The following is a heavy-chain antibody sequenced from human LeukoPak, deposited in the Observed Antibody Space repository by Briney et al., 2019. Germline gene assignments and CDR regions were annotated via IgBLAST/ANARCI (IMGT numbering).Heavy chain of an antibody. D-gene: IGHD6-13*01. CDR2: INHSGST. Sequence: SETLSLTRAVYGGSFSGYYWSWIRQPPGKGLEWIGEINHSGSTNYNPSLKSRVTISVDTSKNQFSLKLSSVTAADTAVYYCARGRGIAAAGYFDYWGQGTLVTVSS. V-gene: IGHV4-34*01. J-gene: IGHJ4*02. CDR1: GGSFSGYY. CDR3: ARGRGIAAAGYFDY.